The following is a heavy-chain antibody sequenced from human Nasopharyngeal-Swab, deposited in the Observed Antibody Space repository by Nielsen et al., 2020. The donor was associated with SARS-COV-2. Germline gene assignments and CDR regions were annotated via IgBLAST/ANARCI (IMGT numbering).Heavy chain of an antibody. CDR1: GFTFSSYA. CDR3: AKDLGVESPLWFDY. V-gene: IGHV3-23*01. J-gene: IGHJ4*02. CDR2: ISGSGGST. Sequence: GGSLRLSCTASGFTFSSYAMSWVRQAPGKGLEWVSEISGSGGSTYSAESVKGRFTISRDHSKNTLYLQMSSLRAEDTAIYYCAKDLGVESPLWFDYWGQGTLLTVSS. D-gene: IGHD4-23*01.